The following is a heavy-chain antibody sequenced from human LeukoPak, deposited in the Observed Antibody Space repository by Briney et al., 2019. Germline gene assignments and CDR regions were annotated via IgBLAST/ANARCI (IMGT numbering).Heavy chain of an antibody. D-gene: IGHD3-22*01. CDR3: AKAYDDSSGYYSFDY. CDR1: GFTFSSCA. CDR2: ISGSGAST. V-gene: IGHV3-23*01. Sequence: GGSLRLSCAASGFTFSSCAMSWVRQAPGKGLGWVAGISGSGASTYYADSVRGRFTISRDNSKNTLYLQMNSLRAEDTAVYYCAKAYDDSSGYYSFDYWGQRTLVTVSS. J-gene: IGHJ4*02.